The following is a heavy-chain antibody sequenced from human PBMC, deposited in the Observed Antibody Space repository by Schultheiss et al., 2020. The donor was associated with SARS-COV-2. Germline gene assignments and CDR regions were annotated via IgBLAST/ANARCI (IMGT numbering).Heavy chain of an antibody. CDR1: GGSISSGSYY. V-gene: IGHV4-61*02. J-gene: IGHJ4*02. CDR3: AREHIVGANYYFDY. D-gene: IGHD1-26*01. CDR2: IYTSGST. Sequence: SETLSLTCTVSGGSISSGSYYWSWIRQPAGKGLEWIGRIYTSGSTNYNPSLKSRVTISVDTSKNQFSLKLSSVTAADTAVYYCAREHIVGANYYFDYWGQGTLVTVSS.